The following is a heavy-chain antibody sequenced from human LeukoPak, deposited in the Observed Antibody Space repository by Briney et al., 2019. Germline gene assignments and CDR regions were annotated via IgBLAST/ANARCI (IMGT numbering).Heavy chain of an antibody. V-gene: IGHV3-48*01. CDR3: ARDLIVVVTVIRGAFDI. CDR2: ISSSSSTI. J-gene: IGHJ3*02. Sequence: GGSLRLSCAASGFTFSSYSMNWVRQAPGKGLEWVSYISSSSSTIYYADSVKGRFTISRDNAKNSLYLQMNSLRAEDTAVYYCARDLIVVVTVIRGAFDIWGQGTMVTVSS. D-gene: IGHD2-21*02. CDR1: GFTFSSYS.